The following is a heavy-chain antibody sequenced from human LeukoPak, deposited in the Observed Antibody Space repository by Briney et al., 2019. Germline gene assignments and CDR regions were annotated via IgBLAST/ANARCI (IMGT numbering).Heavy chain of an antibody. V-gene: IGHV1-69*04. Sequence: SVKVSCKASGYTFTSYYMHWVRQAPGQGLEWMGRIIPILGIANYAQKFQGRVTITADKSTSTAYMELSSLRSEDTAVYYCARDSGIAVGLTYYFDYWGQGTLVTVSS. CDR2: IIPILGIA. J-gene: IGHJ4*02. D-gene: IGHD6-19*01. CDR3: ARDSGIAVGLTYYFDY. CDR1: GYTFTSYY.